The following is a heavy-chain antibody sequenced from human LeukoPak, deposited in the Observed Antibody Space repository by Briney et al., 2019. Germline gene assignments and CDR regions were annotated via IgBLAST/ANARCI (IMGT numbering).Heavy chain of an antibody. V-gene: IGHV4-34*01. J-gene: IGHJ4*02. D-gene: IGHD4-17*01. CDR1: GGSFSGYY. CDR3: ARGSISGRTTVQYFDY. Sequence: SETLYLTCAVYGGSFSGYYWSWIRQPPGKGLEWIGEINHSGSTNYNPSLKSRVTISVDTSKNQFSLKLSSVTAADTAVYYCARGSISGRTTVQYFDYWGQGTLVTVSS. CDR2: INHSGST.